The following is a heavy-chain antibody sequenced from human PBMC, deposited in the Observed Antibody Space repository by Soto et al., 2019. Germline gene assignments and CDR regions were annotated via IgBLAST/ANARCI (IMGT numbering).Heavy chain of an antibody. CDR3: AHRPGVGVAHFDY. Sequence: GLDLEWLALIYGDEDKRYSPSLKSRLTITKDTSKNQVLLIMTKMDPVDTATYYCAHRPGVGVAHFDYWGQGTLVTVSS. D-gene: IGHD1-26*01. J-gene: IGHJ4*02. CDR2: IYGDEDK. V-gene: IGHV2-5*02.